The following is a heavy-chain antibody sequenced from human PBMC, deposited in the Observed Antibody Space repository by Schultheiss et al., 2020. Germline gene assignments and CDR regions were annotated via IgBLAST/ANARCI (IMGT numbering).Heavy chain of an antibody. CDR1: GFTFSNSD. J-gene: IGHJ4*02. V-gene: IGHV3-35*01. CDR3: ARAPSYYYGSGSLVLDY. CDR2: VSWNGSRT. D-gene: IGHD3-10*01. Sequence: WGSLRLSCAASGFTFSNSDMNWVHQAPGKGLEWVSGVSWNGSRTHYADSVKGRFIISRDNSRNTLYLQTNSLRAEDTAVYYCARAPSYYYGSGSLVLDYWGQGTLVTVSS.